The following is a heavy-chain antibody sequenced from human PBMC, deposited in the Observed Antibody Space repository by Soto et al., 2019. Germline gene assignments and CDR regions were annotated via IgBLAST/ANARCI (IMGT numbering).Heavy chain of an antibody. V-gene: IGHV1-18*01. CDR3: ARGGYYDGSGSRNYHDYGMSV. D-gene: IGHD3-22*01. CDR1: GYTFTSYA. J-gene: IGHJ6*02. Sequence: ASVKVSCKASGYTFTSYAMHWVRQAPGQGLEWLGWISAYDGYTNYAQILQGRVSMTTDTSTKTAYMELRSLRSDDTGVYYCARGGYYDGSGSRNYHDYGMSVWGQGTSLTVSS. CDR2: ISAYDGYT.